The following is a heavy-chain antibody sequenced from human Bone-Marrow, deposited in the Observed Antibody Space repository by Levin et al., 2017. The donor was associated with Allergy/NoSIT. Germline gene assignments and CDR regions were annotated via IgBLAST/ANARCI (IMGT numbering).Heavy chain of an antibody. Sequence: SETLSLTCAVSGGSFNDLYWTWIRQSPGKGLEWIGEVTHSGSTEYNPSLKSRVTISVDSSKKQFSLKLSSVTAADTAVYYCASLHCNNDGGCFGDDWFDSWGQGTLVTVSS. D-gene: IGHD2-8*01. CDR1: GGSFNDLY. CDR2: VTHSGST. V-gene: IGHV4-34*01. J-gene: IGHJ5*01. CDR3: ASLHCNNDGGCFGDDWFDS.